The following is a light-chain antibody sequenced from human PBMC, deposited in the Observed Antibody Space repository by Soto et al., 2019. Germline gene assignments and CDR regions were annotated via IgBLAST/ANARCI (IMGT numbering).Light chain of an antibody. CDR3: SSYSSGSSYV. Sequence: QSVLTQPASVSGSPVQSITISCTGTSSDVGGYNYVSWYQQHPGKAPKLMIYEVSNRPSGVSNRFSGSKSGNTASLTISGLQAEDEADYYCSSYSSGSSYVFGTGTNLIVL. J-gene: IGLJ1*01. CDR1: SSDVGGYNY. CDR2: EVS. V-gene: IGLV2-14*01.